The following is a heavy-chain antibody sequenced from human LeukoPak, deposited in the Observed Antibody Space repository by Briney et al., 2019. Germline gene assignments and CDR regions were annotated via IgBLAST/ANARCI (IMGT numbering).Heavy chain of an antibody. CDR3: AREFRTSYGVVIISYYYYGMDV. CDR1: GFTFSSYA. Sequence: GGSLRLSCPASGFTFSSYAMHWVRQAPGNGLEWVAVISYDGSNRYYADSVKGRFTISRDNSKNTLYLQMNSLRAEDTAVYYCAREFRTSYGVVIISYYYYGMDVWGQGTTVTVSS. CDR2: ISYDGSNR. J-gene: IGHJ6*02. D-gene: IGHD3-3*01. V-gene: IGHV3-30-3*01.